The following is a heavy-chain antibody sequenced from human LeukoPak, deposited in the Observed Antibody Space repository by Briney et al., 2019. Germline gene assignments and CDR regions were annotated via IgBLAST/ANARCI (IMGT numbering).Heavy chain of an antibody. CDR3: AKAPTSVAGYYFDY. J-gene: IGHJ4*02. V-gene: IGHV3-33*06. Sequence: GGSLRLSCAASGFTFSSYGMHWVRQAPGKGLEWVAVIWYDGSNKYYADSVKGRFTISRDNSKNTLYLQMNSLRAEDTAVYHCAKAPTSVAGYYFDYWGQGTLVTVSS. CDR1: GFTFSSYG. CDR2: IWYDGSNK. D-gene: IGHD6-19*01.